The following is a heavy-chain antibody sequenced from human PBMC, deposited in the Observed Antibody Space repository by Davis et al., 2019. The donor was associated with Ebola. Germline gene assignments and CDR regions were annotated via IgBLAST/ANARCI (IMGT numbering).Heavy chain of an antibody. V-gene: IGHV1-69*13. CDR3: ASEVDTAMVVELWYFDY. D-gene: IGHD5-18*01. J-gene: IGHJ4*02. CDR2: IIPIFGTA. Sequence: SVQVSCKASGGIFSSYAISWVRQAPGQGLEWMGGIIPIFGTANYAQKFQGRVTITADESTSTAYMELSSLRSEDTAVYYCASEVDTAMVVELWYFDYWGQGTLVTVSS. CDR1: GGIFSSYA.